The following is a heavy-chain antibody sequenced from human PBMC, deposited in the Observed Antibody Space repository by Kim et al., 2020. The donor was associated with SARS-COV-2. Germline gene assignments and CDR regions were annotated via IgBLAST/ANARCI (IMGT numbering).Heavy chain of an antibody. D-gene: IGHD6-19*01. V-gene: IGHV3-21*01. J-gene: IGHJ3*02. CDR2: ISSSSSYI. CDR3: ARDRSSSGWYSPNDAFDI. CDR1: GFTFSSYS. Sequence: GGSLRLSCAASGFTFSSYSMNWVRQAPGKGLEWVSSISSSSSYIYYADSVKGRFTISRDNAKNSLYLQMNSLRAEDTAVYYCARDRSSSGWYSPNDAFDIWGQGTMVTVSS.